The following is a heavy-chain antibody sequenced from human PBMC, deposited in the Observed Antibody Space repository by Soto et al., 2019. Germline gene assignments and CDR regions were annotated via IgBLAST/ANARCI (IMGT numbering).Heavy chain of an antibody. CDR2: ISSCGGST. V-gene: IGHV3-23*01. CDR3: AKTKLSSSSSLEY. D-gene: IGHD6-13*01. J-gene: IGHJ4*02. Sequence: GGSLRLSCAASEFTFSSYAMSWVRQAPGKGLEWVSGISSCGGSTYYADSVKGRLTISRDNSKNTLYLQMNSLRAEDTALYYCAKTKLSSSSSLEYWGQGTLVSVSA. CDR1: EFTFSSYA.